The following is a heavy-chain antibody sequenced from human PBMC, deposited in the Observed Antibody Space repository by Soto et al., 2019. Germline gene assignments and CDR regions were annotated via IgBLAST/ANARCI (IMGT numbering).Heavy chain of an antibody. CDR1: GGSMSSHY. Sequence: PSETLSLTCTVSGGSMSSHYWTWLRQSPGKGLEWIGYISYSGSTYYSPSLKSRVSISADTSKNQFSLRMNSMIAADTAVYYCARADPAASVGYWGQGTLVTV. J-gene: IGHJ4*02. D-gene: IGHD2-2*01. CDR2: ISYSGST. V-gene: IGHV4-59*11. CDR3: ARADPAASVGY.